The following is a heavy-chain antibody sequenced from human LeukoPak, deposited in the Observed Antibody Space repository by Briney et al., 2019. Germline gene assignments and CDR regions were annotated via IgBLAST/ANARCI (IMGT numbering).Heavy chain of an antibody. CDR3: TKDPYGSGSFPYN. CDR2: ISSSGYDT. D-gene: IGHD3-10*01. Sequence: GGSLRLSCAASGFPFSSHAMSWVRQAPGKGLEWVSYISSSGYDTSYADSVKGRFTISRDKSKNTLYLRMNSLRAEDTAVYYCTKDPYGSGSFPYNWGQGALVTVSS. V-gene: IGHV3-23*01. J-gene: IGHJ4*02. CDR1: GFPFSSHA.